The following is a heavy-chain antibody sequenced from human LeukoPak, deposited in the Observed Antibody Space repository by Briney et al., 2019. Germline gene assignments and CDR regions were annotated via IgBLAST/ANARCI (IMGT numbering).Heavy chain of an antibody. J-gene: IGHJ3*02. D-gene: IGHD1-14*01. Sequence: SETLSLTCSVSGGSINNYYWSWIRQAPGERPEYIGYVHFSGSAGYNPSIKSRVTISVDTSKKQFSLRLTSVTAADTAVYYCARHEPAWRGAFDIWGQGTMVTVSS. CDR1: GGSINNYY. CDR3: ARHEPAWRGAFDI. V-gene: IGHV4-59*08. CDR2: VHFSGSA.